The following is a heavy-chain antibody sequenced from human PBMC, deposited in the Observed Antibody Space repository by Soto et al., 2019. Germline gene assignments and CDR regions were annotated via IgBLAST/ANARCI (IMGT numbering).Heavy chain of an antibody. CDR3: ARGGRFVGLDF. CDR2: GYYSGST. D-gene: IGHD3-10*01. CDR1: GASISSGAYY. J-gene: IGHJ4*02. V-gene: IGHV4-31*01. Sequence: QVQLQESGPGLVKPSQTLSLTCTVSGASISSGAYYWSWIRQHPVKGLEWIGYGYYSGSTSYIPSLNSLLTISVDTAQDRFSLKLTSVAAADTAVYYCARGGRFVGLDFWGPGALVTVSS.